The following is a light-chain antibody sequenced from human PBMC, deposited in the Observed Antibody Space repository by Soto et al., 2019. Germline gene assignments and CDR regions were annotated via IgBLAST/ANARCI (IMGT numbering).Light chain of an antibody. CDR1: SSDAGGYNY. V-gene: IGLV2-14*01. J-gene: IGLJ2*01. CDR2: DVS. CDR3: SSYTSSSVGV. Sequence: QSALTQPASVSGSPGQSITISCTGTSSDAGGYNYVSWYQQHPGKAPKLMIYDVSNRPSGVSNRFSGSKSGNTASLTISGLQAEDEADYYCSSYTSSSVGVFGGGTKLTVL.